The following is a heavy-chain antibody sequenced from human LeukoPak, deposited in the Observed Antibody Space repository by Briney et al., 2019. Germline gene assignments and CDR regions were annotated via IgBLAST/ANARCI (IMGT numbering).Heavy chain of an antibody. V-gene: IGHV1-69*05. CDR2: IIPIFGTA. CDR3: AREFYNWKPLSGDDAFDI. Sequence: GASVKVSCKASGGTFSSYAISWVRQAPGQGLEWMGGIIPIFGTANYAQKFQGRATITTDESTSTAYMELSSLRSEDTAVYYCAREFYNWKPLSGDDAFDIWGQGTMVTVSS. CDR1: GGTFSSYA. D-gene: IGHD1-20*01. J-gene: IGHJ3*02.